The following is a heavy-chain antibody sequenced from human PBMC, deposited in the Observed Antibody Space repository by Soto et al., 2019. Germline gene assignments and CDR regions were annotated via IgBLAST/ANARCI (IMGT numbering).Heavy chain of an antibody. V-gene: IGHV4-39*01. CDR2: IYYSGST. J-gene: IGHJ4*02. CDR3: ARHSAMFE. Sequence: PSETLSLTCTVSGGSISSSSYYWGWIRQPPGKGLEWIGSIYYSGSTYYNPSLKSRVTISVDTSKNQFSLKLSSVTAADTALYYCARHSAMFEWGQGTLVTVSS. D-gene: IGHD3-10*02. CDR1: GGSISSSSYY.